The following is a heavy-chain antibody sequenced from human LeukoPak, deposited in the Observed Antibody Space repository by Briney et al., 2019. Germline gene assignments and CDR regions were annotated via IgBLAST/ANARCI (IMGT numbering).Heavy chain of an antibody. CDR1: GGTFSSYA. CDR2: IIPIFGTA. D-gene: IGHD5-12*01. Sequence: EASVKVSCKASGGTFSSYAISWVRQAPGQGLEWMGGIIPIFGTANYAQKFQGRVTITTDESTSTAYMELSSLRSEDTAVYYCARDHSRGYAAHYYYYMDVWGKGTTVTVSS. V-gene: IGHV1-69*05. CDR3: ARDHSRGYAAHYYYYMDV. J-gene: IGHJ6*03.